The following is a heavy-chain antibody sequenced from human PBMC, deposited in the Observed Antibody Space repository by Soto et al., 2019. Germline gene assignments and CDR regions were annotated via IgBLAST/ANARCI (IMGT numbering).Heavy chain of an antibody. CDR2: IIPNFGTT. V-gene: IGHV1-69*01. D-gene: IGHD3-16*01. Sequence: QVQLVQSGAEVKKPGSSVKVSGKASGGSCSNFVISWVRQAPGQGLEWMGGIIPNFGTTNYAQKFQGKVTITADETTRTAYLERRGLTSEHTLIYYSAGDLGGEATMRYWWQGTLVTVSS. CDR1: GGSCSNFV. CDR3: AGDLGGEATMRY. J-gene: IGHJ4*02.